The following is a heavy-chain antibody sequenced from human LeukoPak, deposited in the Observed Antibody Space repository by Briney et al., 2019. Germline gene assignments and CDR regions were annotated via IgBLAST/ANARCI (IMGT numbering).Heavy chain of an antibody. CDR1: GGSISSSSYY. J-gene: IGHJ3*02. V-gene: IGHV4-39*01. Sequence: SETLSLTYTVSGGSISSSSYYWGWIRQPPGKGLEWIGSIYYSGSTYYNPSLKSRVTISVDTSKNQFSLKLSSVTAADTAVYYCARGWELLRAFDIWGQGTMVTVSS. D-gene: IGHD1-26*01. CDR3: ARGWELLRAFDI. CDR2: IYYSGST.